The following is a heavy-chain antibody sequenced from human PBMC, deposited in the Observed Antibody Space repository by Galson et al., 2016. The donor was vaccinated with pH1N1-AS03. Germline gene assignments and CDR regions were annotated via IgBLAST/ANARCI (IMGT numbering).Heavy chain of an antibody. CDR2: MYDGTRQ. CDR3: ARDRDWKLYDY. Sequence: SLRLSCAASGFTFSSYTMHWVRQAPGKGLEWVAFMYDGTRQNYADSVKGRFTISRDNSKSTLYLQMDSPRADDTAVYYCARDRDWKLYDYWGQGTLVTVSS. J-gene: IGHJ4*02. D-gene: IGHD2-2*03. V-gene: IGHV3-33*01. CDR1: GFTFSSYT.